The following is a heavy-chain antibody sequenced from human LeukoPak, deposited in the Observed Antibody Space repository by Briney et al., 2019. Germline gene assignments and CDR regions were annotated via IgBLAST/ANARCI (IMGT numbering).Heavy chain of an antibody. CDR2: ISSSSSYI. J-gene: IGHJ5*02. CDR3: ARGRVPAARWFDP. V-gene: IGHV3-21*01. Sequence: GGSLRLSCAASGFTFSSYSMNWVRQAPGKGLEWVSSISSSSSYIYYADSVKGRFTISRDNAKNSLYLQMNSLRAEDTAVYYCARGRVPAARWFDPWGQGTLVTVSS. D-gene: IGHD2-2*01. CDR1: GFTFSSYS.